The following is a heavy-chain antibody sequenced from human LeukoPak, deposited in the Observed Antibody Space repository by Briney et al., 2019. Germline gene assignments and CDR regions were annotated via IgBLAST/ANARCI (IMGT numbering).Heavy chain of an antibody. CDR2: ISAYNGNT. V-gene: IGHV1-18*04. D-gene: IGHD3-10*01. CDR1: GYTFTGYY. Sequence: ASVKVSCKASGYTFTGYYMHWVRQAPGQGLEWMGWISAYNGNTNYAQKLQGRVTMTTDTSTSTAYMELRSLRSDDTAVYYCARESAYGSGYFDYWGQGTLVTVSS. CDR3: ARESAYGSGYFDY. J-gene: IGHJ4*02.